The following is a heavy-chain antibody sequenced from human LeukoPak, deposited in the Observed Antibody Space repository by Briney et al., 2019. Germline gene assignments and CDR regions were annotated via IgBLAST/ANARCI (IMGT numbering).Heavy chain of an antibody. CDR3: ARDQDSSGWAHFGY. D-gene: IGHD6-19*01. CDR1: GFIFSPYG. J-gene: IGHJ4*02. CDR2: ISSSDYP. V-gene: IGHV3-21*04. Sequence: GGSLRLSCAASGFIFSPYGMTWVRQAPGKGLEWVSTISSSDYPSYTDSVKGRFTIPRDNAKNSLYLQMNSLRAEDTAVYYCARDQDSSGWAHFGYWGQGTLVTVSS.